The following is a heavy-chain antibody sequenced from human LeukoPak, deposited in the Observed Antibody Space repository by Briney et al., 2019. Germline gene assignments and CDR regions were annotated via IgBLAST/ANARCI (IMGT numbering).Heavy chain of an antibody. V-gene: IGHV3-23*01. D-gene: IGHD2-2*01. Sequence: PGGSLRLSCAASGFTFSSYGMHWVRQAPGKGLEWVSAISGSGGNTYYADSVKGRFTISRDNSKNTLYLQMNSLRAEDTAVYYCAKAVVVVPAARIDYWGQGTLVTVSS. CDR1: GFTFSSYG. CDR3: AKAVVVVPAARIDY. J-gene: IGHJ4*02. CDR2: ISGSGGNT.